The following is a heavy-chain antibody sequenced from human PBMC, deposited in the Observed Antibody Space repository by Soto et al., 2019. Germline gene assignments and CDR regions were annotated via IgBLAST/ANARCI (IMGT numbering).Heavy chain of an antibody. CDR3: GRLRIAWFDL. J-gene: IGHJ5*02. CDR1: GGSVMGYY. V-gene: IGHV4-34*01. Sequence: SETLSLTCAVYGGSVMGYYCIFIRQPPVKGLEWIVEINHSGSTNYNPSLKSRVTISVDTSKNQFSLKLSSVTAADTAVYYCGRLRIAWFDLWGQGTLVTVSS. CDR2: INHSGST. D-gene: IGHD2-15*01.